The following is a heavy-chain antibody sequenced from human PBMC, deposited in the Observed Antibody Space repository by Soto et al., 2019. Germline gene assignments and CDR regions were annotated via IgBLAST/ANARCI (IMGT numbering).Heavy chain of an antibody. Sequence: ASVKVSCKAGGTFSTSSITWVRQAPGQGLEWMGRIIPLLDTVDYAQKFQGRVTITADKSTNTAYMDLTRLTFEDTAVYYCATSNWFDPWGQGTLVTVSS. CDR2: IIPLLDTV. J-gene: IGHJ5*02. V-gene: IGHV1-69*08. CDR3: ATSNWFDP. CDR1: GGTFSTSS.